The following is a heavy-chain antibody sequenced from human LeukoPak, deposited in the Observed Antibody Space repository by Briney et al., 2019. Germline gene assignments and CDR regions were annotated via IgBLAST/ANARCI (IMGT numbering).Heavy chain of an antibody. CDR1: GFTFSNCW. Sequence: GGSLRLSCAASGFTFSNCWMSWVRQAPGKGLEWVANIKQDGSDKYYVDSVKGRFTISRDNAKNSLYLQMNSLRVEDTAVYYCARVRIRAGGKGIWHFDYWGQGTLVTVSS. V-gene: IGHV3-7*04. CDR2: IKQDGSDK. CDR3: ARVRIRAGGKGIWHFDY. J-gene: IGHJ4*02. D-gene: IGHD4-23*01.